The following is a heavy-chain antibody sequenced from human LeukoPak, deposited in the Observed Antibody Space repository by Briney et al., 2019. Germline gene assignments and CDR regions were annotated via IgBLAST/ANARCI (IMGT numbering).Heavy chain of an antibody. D-gene: IGHD6-13*01. CDR3: AKGGGTGYSSSWYSN. V-gene: IGHV3-30*18. J-gene: IGHJ4*02. CDR2: ISFDANNK. Sequence: RRSLRLSCAASGFTFNTYGMHWVRQAPGKGLEWVAVISFDANNKFYADSVKGRFTISRDNSKNTLYLQMNSLRPEDTAVYYCAKGGGTGYSSSWYSNWGQGTLVTVSS. CDR1: GFTFNTYG.